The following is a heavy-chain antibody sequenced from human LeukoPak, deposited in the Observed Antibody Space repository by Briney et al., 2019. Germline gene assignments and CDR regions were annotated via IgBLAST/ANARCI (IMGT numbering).Heavy chain of an antibody. D-gene: IGHD2-2*01. Sequence: PGGSLRLSCAASGFTFSSYAMSWVRQAPGKGLEWVSAISGSGGSTYYADSVKGRYTISRDNSKNTLYLQMNSLRAEDTAVYYCAKDRCSSTSCYPAMDYHYYYYMDVWGKGTTVTVSS. J-gene: IGHJ6*03. CDR1: GFTFSSYA. CDR3: AKDRCSSTSCYPAMDYHYYYYMDV. V-gene: IGHV3-23*01. CDR2: ISGSGGST.